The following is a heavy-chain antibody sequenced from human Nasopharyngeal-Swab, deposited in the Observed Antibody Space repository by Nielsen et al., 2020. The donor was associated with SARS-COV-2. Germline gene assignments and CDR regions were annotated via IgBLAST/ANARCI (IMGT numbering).Heavy chain of an antibody. CDR2: ISGSGGST. CDR3: ARDLRYFDWANFDY. Sequence: GGSLRLSCAASGFTFSSYAMNWVRQAPGKGLEWVSAISGSGGSTYYADSVKGRFTISRDNAKNSLYLQMNSLRAEDTAVYYCARDLRYFDWANFDYWGQGTLVTVSS. D-gene: IGHD3-9*01. V-gene: IGHV3-23*01. J-gene: IGHJ4*02. CDR1: GFTFSSYA.